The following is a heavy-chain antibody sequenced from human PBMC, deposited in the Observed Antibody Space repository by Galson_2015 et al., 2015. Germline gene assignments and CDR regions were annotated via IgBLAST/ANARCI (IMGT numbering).Heavy chain of an antibody. V-gene: IGHV1-46*01. J-gene: IGHJ4*02. Sequence: SVKVSCKASGYTFTSYYMHWVRQAPGQGLEWMGIINPSGGSTSYAQKFQGRVTMTRDTSTSTVYMELSSLRSEDTAVYYCARGGITMIVVPKGGFDYWGQGTLVTVSS. CDR2: INPSGGST. CDR3: ARGGITMIVVPKGGFDY. D-gene: IGHD3-22*01. CDR1: GYTFTSYY.